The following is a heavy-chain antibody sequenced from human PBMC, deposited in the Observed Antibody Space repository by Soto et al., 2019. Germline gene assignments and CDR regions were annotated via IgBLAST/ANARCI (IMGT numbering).Heavy chain of an antibody. CDR1: GFTFSSYV. J-gene: IGHJ6*02. CDR3: ARGPRAPPPHDYGMDV. V-gene: IGHV3-23*01. Sequence: EVQLLESGGGLVQPGGSLRLSCAASGFTFSSYVMNWVRQAPGKGLEGVAAISGSGGSTYYGDSVEGRFTVSRDNPKNTLYLQMNSLRAEDTAVYYCARGPRAPPPHDYGMDVWGQGTTVTVSS. CDR2: ISGSGGST.